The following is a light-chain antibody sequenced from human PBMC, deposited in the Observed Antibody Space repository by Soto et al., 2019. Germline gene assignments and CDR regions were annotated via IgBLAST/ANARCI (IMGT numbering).Light chain of an antibody. J-gene: IGKJ4*01. Sequence: IQMTQSPSSVSASVGDRVTITCRASQCISSLLAWYQQKPGKAPNLLIHTASSLQSGVPSRFIGSGSGTDFTLTISSLQPEDFATYYCHQANSFPLTFGGGTKVEIK. CDR3: HQANSFPLT. V-gene: IGKV1-12*01. CDR2: TAS. CDR1: QCISSL.